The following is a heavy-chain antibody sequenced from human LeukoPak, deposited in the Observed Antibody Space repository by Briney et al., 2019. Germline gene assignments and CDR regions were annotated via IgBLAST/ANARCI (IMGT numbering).Heavy chain of an antibody. CDR1: GGSIGSGGYY. D-gene: IGHD6-19*01. J-gene: IGHJ4*02. V-gene: IGHV4-31*03. CDR3: ASGKYSSGWSLLDY. Sequence: SETLSLTCTVSGGSIGSGGYYWSWIRQHPGKGLEWIGYIYYSGSTYYNPSLKSRVTISVDTSKNQFSLKLSSVTAADTAVYYCASGKYSSGWSLLDYWGQGTLDTVSS. CDR2: IYYSGST.